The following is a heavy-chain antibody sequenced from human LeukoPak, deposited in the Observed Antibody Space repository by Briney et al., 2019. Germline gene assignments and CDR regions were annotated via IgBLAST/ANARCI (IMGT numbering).Heavy chain of an antibody. CDR2: ISGSGGST. V-gene: IGHV3-23*01. Sequence: GGSLRLSCAASGFIFSNYAMNWVRQAPGKGLEWVSAISGSGGSTYYADSVKGRFTISRDNSKNTLYLQMNSLRAEDTAVYYCAKASTPIQLRGACGYWGQGTLVTVSS. D-gene: IGHD2-2*01. J-gene: IGHJ4*02. CDR3: AKASTPIQLRGACGY. CDR1: GFIFSNYA.